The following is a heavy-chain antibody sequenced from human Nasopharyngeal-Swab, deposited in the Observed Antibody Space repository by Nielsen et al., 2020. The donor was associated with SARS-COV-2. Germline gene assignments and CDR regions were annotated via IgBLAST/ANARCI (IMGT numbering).Heavy chain of an antibody. V-gene: IGHV4-39*01. D-gene: IGHD6-6*01. CDR3: AGLAAHGYFYYYYGMDV. Sequence: RQAPGKGLEWIGSVYYGGNTYYNPSLKSRVTISVDTFKNQFSLKLASATAADTAVYYCAGLAAHGYFYYYYGMDVWGQGTTVTVSS. J-gene: IGHJ6*02. CDR2: VYYGGNT.